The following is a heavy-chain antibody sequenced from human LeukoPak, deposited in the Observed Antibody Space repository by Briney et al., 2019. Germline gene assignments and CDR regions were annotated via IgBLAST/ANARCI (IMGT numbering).Heavy chain of an antibody. CDR1: VGSISTYY. Sequence: SETLSLTCTVSVGSISTYYWSWIRQPPGKGLEWIGYIYYSGSTNYNPSLKSRVTISVDTSKKQFSLELSSVTAADTAVYYCSHCSSTTCYTGFDYWGQGTLVTVSS. CDR3: SHCSSTTCYTGFDY. J-gene: IGHJ4*02. V-gene: IGHV4-59*01. CDR2: IYYSGST. D-gene: IGHD2-2*02.